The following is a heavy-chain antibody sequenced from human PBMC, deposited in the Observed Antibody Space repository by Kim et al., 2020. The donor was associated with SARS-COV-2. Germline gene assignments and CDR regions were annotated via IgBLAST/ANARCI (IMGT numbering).Heavy chain of an antibody. J-gene: IGHJ6*02. CDR2: IIPIFGTA. CDR3: ARDGLGWYYGMDV. CDR1: GGTFSSYA. Sequence: SVKVSCKASGGTFSSYAISWVRQAPGQGLEWMGGIIPIFGTANYAQKFQGRVTITADESTSTAYMELSSLRSEDTAVYYCARDGLGWYYGMDVWGQGTTVTVSS. D-gene: IGHD2-15*01. V-gene: IGHV1-69*13.